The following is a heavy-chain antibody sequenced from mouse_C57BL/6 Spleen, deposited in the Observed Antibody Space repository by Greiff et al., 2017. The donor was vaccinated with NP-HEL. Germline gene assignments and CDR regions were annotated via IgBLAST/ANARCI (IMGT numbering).Heavy chain of an antibody. D-gene: IGHD2-3*01. CDR2: IDPSDSYT. CDR1: GYTFTSYW. CDR3: ASNGYYVEDYAMDY. V-gene: IGHV1-50*01. Sequence: QVQLQQPGAELVKPGASVKLSCKASGYTFTSYWMQWVKQRPGQGLEWIGEIDPSDSYTNYNQKFKGKATLTVDTSSSTAYMQLSSLTSEDSAVYYCASNGYYVEDYAMDYWGQGTSVTVSS. J-gene: IGHJ4*01.